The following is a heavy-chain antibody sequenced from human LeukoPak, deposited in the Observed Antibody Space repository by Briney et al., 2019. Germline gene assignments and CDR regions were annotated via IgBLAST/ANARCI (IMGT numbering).Heavy chain of an antibody. CDR1: GFTFRSYG. J-gene: IGHJ4*02. V-gene: IGHV3-30*18. D-gene: IGHD6-13*01. CDR3: AEDGKIAAAGYYFDY. CDR2: ISTDGSDK. Sequence: HPGGSLRLSCAASGFTFRSYGMHWVRQAPGKGLEWVAVISTDGSDKYHADSVKGRFTISRDNSKKTLYLQMNSLRADDTAVYYCAEDGKIAAAGYYFDYWGQGTLVTVSS.